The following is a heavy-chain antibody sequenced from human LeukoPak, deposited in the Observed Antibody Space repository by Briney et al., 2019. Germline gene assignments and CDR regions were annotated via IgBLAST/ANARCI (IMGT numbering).Heavy chain of an antibody. CDR3: AIGPVVTMLVANPNNWFDP. CDR2: ISDSGGAT. Sequence: GGSLRLSCAASGFYFSTYAMGWLRQAPGEGLEWVSGISDSGGATLYADSVKGRFTISRDNSKKTLYLQMNSLRAEDSAVYYCAIGPVVTMLVANPNNWFDPWGQGTLVTVPS. V-gene: IGHV3-23*01. CDR1: GFYFSTYA. D-gene: IGHD3-22*01. J-gene: IGHJ5*02.